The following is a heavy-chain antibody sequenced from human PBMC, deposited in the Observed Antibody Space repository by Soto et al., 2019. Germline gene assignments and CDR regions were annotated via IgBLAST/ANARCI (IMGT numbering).Heavy chain of an antibody. D-gene: IGHD3-22*01. Sequence: PSETLSLTCAVSGGSISSGGYSWSWIRQPPGKGLEWIGYIYHSGSTYYNPSLKSRVTISVDRSKNQFSLKLSSVTAADTAVYYSARQYYYDSSGCFFDYWGQGTLVTVSS. CDR3: ARQYYYDSSGCFFDY. V-gene: IGHV4-30-2*01. CDR1: GGSISSGGYS. J-gene: IGHJ4*02. CDR2: IYHSGST.